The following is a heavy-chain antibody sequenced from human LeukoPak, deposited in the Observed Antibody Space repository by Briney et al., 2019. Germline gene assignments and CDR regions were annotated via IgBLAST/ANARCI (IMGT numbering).Heavy chain of an antibody. J-gene: IGHJ4*02. V-gene: IGHV1-18*01. CDR1: GYTFTSYG. Sequence: ASVTVSCKASGYTFTSYGISWVRQAPGKGLEGMGWISAYNGKTKYAQKLQGRVTMTTDPSTSTAYMELRSLRSDDTAVYYCARGLTPNFDYWGQGTLVTVSS. CDR3: ARGLTPNFDY. CDR2: ISAYNGKT. D-gene: IGHD2-8*01.